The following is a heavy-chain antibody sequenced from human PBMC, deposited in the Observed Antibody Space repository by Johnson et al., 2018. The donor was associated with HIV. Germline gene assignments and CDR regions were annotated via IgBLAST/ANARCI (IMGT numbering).Heavy chain of an antibody. V-gene: IGHV3-66*01. CDR3: ARGRAVAGTRAFDI. J-gene: IGHJ3*02. CDR1: AFTVSDNY. D-gene: IGHD6-19*01. CDR2: IYTGGST. Sequence: VQLVESGGGLVQPGGSLRLSCAASAFTVSDNYLSWVRQAPGKGLEWVSVIYTGGSTYYADSVTGRFTISRDNSKNTLYLQMNSLRAEDTAVYYCARGRAVAGTRAFDIWGQGTMVTVSS.